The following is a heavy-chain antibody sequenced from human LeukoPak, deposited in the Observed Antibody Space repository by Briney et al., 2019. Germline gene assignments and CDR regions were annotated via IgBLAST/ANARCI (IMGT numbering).Heavy chain of an antibody. D-gene: IGHD6-19*01. V-gene: IGHV3-33*06. J-gene: IGHJ4*02. CDR2: IWYDGINK. Sequence: GGSLRLSCAASGFTFSSYGMHWVRQAPGKGLEWVAVIWYDGINKYYADSVKGRFTISRDNSKTTLYLQMNSLRAEDTAVYYCAKLTAVAGNDDYWGQGTLVTVSS. CDR3: AKLTAVAGNDDY. CDR1: GFTFSSYG.